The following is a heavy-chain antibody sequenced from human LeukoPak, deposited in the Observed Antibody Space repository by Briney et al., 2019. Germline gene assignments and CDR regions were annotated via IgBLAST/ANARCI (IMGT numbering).Heavy chain of an antibody. Sequence: GSLRLSCAASGFTFSSYEMNWIRQPPGKGLEWIGEINHSGSTNYNPSLKSRVTISVDTSKNQFSLKLSSVTAADTAVYYCARDIESSADWGQGTLVTVSS. D-gene: IGHD6-13*01. J-gene: IGHJ1*01. CDR1: GFTFSSYE. CDR2: INHSGST. CDR3: ARDIESSAD. V-gene: IGHV4-34*01.